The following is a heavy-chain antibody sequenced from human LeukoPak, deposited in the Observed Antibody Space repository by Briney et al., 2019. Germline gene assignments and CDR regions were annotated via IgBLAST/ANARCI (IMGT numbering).Heavy chain of an antibody. J-gene: IGHJ4*02. D-gene: IGHD1-1*01. CDR3: ATWDWNDNLFDY. Sequence: GASVKVSCKVSGYTLTELSMHWVRQAPGKGLVWMGGFDPEDGETIYAQKFQGRVTMTEDTSTDTAYMELSSLRSEDTAVYYCATWDWNDNLFDYWGQGTLVTVSS. CDR1: GYTLTELS. CDR2: FDPEDGET. V-gene: IGHV1-24*01.